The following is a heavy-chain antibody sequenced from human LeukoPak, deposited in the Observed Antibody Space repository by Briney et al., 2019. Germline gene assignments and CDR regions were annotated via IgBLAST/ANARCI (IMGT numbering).Heavy chain of an antibody. CDR1: GGSFSGYS. CDR3: ARGSMPSLLWFGSGCAFDI. Sequence: SETLSLTCAVYGGSFSGYSWNWIRQPPGKGLEWIGYIYYSGSTNYNPSLKSRVTISVDTSKNQFSLKLSSVTAADTAVYYCARGSMPSLLWFGSGCAFDIWGQGTMVTVSS. V-gene: IGHV4-59*01. CDR2: IYYSGST. J-gene: IGHJ3*02. D-gene: IGHD3-10*01.